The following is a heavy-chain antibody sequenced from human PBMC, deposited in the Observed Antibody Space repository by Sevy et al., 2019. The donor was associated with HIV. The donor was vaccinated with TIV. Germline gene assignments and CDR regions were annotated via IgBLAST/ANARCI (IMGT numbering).Heavy chain of an antibody. CDR1: GDTFGNYA. CDR2: IIPVFGSA. J-gene: IGHJ6*02. CDR3: ARSNPDGYNYSYYYGMDV. V-gene: IGHV1-69*13. D-gene: IGHD1-1*01. Sequence: ASVKVSCKASGDTFGNYAIVWVRQAPGQGLEWMGGIIPVFGSANSAQKFQDRVTITADVSTSTAYMELRSLRSEDTAVYYCARSNPDGYNYSYYYGMDVWGQGTTVTVSS.